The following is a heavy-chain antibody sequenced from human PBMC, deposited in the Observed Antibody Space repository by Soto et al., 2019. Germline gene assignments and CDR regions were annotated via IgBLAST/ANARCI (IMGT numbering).Heavy chain of an antibody. D-gene: IGHD3-10*01. CDR1: GFSLNDYY. Sequence: QVQLVESGGGVVTPGGSLRLSCAAYGFSLNDYYMTWIRQAPGQGLEWVSYISNSGSNIYYADSVKGRLTISKDNAKNSLSPQRNSLIAEDTAVYFFARARSRFGADVRGKATTVIVYS. J-gene: IGHJ6*04. V-gene: IGHV3-11*01. CDR2: ISNSGSNI. CDR3: ARARSRFGADV.